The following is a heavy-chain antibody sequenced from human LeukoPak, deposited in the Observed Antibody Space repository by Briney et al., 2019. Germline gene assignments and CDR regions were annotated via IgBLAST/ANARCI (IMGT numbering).Heavy chain of an antibody. J-gene: IGHJ3*02. D-gene: IGHD6-19*01. CDR3: ARAHSSGWSQDAFDI. V-gene: IGHV1-69*05. CDR1: GGTFSSYA. Sequence: SVKVSCKASGGTFSSYAISWVRQAPGQGLEWMGGIIPIFGTANYAQKFHGRVTMNTDESTSTAYMELSSLRSEDTAVYYCARAHSSGWSQDAFDIWGQGTMVTVSS. CDR2: IIPIFGTA.